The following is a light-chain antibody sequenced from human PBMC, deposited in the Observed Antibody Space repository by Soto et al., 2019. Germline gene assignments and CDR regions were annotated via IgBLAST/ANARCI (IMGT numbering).Light chain of an antibody. CDR3: AAWDDSLSGPV. CDR1: TSNVAVNT. J-gene: IGLJ2*01. CDR2: LNN. V-gene: IGLV1-44*01. Sequence: QSALTQTPSASGTPGQRVTISCSGSTSNVAVNTVNWYQQVPGTAPKLLIYLNNQRPSGVPDRFSGSKSGTSASLAISGLRSEDEADYYCAAWDDSLSGPVFGGGTKLTVL.